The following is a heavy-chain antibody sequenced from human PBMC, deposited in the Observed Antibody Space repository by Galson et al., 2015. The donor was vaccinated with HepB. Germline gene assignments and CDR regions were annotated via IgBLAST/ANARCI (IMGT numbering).Heavy chain of an antibody. CDR3: ARDQGWELLRDAFDI. D-gene: IGHD1-26*01. V-gene: IGHV3-53*01. J-gene: IGHJ3*02. CDR1: GFTVSSNY. Sequence: SLRLSCAASGFTVSSNYMSWVRQAPGKGLEWVSVIYSGGSTYYADSVKGRFTISRDNSKNTLYLQMNSLRAEDTAVYYCARDQGWELLRDAFDIWGQGTMVTVSS. CDR2: IYSGGST.